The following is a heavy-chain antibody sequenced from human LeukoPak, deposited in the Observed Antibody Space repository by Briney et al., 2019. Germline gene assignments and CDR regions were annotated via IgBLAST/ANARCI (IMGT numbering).Heavy chain of an antibody. CDR2: ISSSSSYI. CDR1: GFTFSSYS. V-gene: IGHV3-21*01. CDR3: ARDLFSSGYNYFDY. Sequence: GGSLRLSXAASGFTFSSYSMNWVRQAPGKGLEWLSSISSSSSYIYYADSVKGRFTISRDNAKNSLYLQMNSLRAEDTAVYYCARDLFSSGYNYFDYWGQGTLVTVSS. J-gene: IGHJ4*02. D-gene: IGHD3-22*01.